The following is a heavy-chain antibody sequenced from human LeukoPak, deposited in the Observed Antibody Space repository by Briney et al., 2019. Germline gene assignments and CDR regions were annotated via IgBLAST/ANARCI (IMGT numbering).Heavy chain of an antibody. CDR3: ARVRYCSSTSCYIYFEY. CDR2: INIDVSST. D-gene: IGHD2-2*02. Sequence: GGSLRLSCVASGFTFSSYWMHWVRQAPGKGLVWVSHINIDVSSTDYADSVKGRFTISRDKAKNTLYLQLHSLRAEDTAVYYCARVRYCSSTSCYIYFEYWGQGTLVTVSS. CDR1: GFTFSSYW. V-gene: IGHV3-74*01. J-gene: IGHJ4*02.